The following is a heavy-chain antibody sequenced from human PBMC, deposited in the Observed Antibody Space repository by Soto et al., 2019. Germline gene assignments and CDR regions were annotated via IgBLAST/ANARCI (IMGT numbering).Heavy chain of an antibody. D-gene: IGHD6-13*01. CDR2: ISGSGGST. J-gene: IGHJ3*02. V-gene: IGHV3-23*01. CDR1: GFTFSSYA. Sequence: EVQLLESGGGLVQPGGSLRLSCAASGFTFSSYAMSWVRQAPGKGLEWVSAISGSGGSTYYADSVKGRFTISRDNSKNTLYLQMNSRRAEDTAVYYCAKRRATAGIAAPPGAFDIWGQGTMVTVSS. CDR3: AKRRATAGIAAPPGAFDI.